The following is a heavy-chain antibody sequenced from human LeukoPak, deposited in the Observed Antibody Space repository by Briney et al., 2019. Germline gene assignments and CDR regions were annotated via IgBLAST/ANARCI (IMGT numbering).Heavy chain of an antibody. V-gene: IGHV3-53*05. CDR1: GFTVSSNY. CDR2: IYSGGST. J-gene: IGHJ4*02. CDR3: ARDAGRKDDY. Sequence: GGSLRLSCAASGFTVSSNYMSWVRQAPGKGLEWVSVIYSGGSTYYADSVKGRFTISRDNSQNIVYLHMNSLTIVDTAVYYCARDAGRKDDYWGQGTLVTVSS.